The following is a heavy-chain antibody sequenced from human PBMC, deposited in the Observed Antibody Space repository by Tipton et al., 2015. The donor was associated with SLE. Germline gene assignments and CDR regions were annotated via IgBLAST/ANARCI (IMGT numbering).Heavy chain of an antibody. Sequence: RSLRLSCAASGFTFSSYAMHWVRQAPGKGLEWVAVISYDGSNKYYADSVKGRFTISRDDSKSIAYLQMNSLKTEDTAVYYCTRARYYDSSGPAGYWGQGTLVTVSS. J-gene: IGHJ4*02. D-gene: IGHD3-22*01. V-gene: IGHV3-30-3*01. CDR1: GFTFSSYA. CDR3: TRARYYDSSGPAGY. CDR2: ISYDGSNK.